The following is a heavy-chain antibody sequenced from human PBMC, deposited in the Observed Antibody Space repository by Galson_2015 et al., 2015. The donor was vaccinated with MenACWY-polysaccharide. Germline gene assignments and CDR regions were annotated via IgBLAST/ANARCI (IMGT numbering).Heavy chain of an antibody. CDR1: GFTFSSYT. V-gene: IGHV3-23*01. D-gene: IGHD6-19*01. Sequence: SLRLSCAASGFTFSSYTMRWVRQAPGKGLQWVSAITGSGGDTFYTDSVRGRFTISRDNARNTLYPQMNSLSAEDTAVYYCTKDHGGSGWTNDYWGQGTLVTVSS. J-gene: IGHJ4*02. CDR3: TKDHGGSGWTNDY. CDR2: ITGSGGDT.